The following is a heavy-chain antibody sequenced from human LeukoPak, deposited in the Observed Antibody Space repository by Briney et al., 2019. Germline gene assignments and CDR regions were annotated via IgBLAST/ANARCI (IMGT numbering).Heavy chain of an antibody. D-gene: IGHD2/OR15-2a*01. Sequence: LRLSCAASGFTFSSYAMSWVRQAPGKGLEWIGYIYYSGSTYYNPSLKSRVTISVDTSKNQFSLKLSSVTAADTAVYYCARTFYGVNDYWGQGTLVTVSS. J-gene: IGHJ4*02. V-gene: IGHV4-31*02. CDR3: ARTFYGVNDY. CDR2: IYYSGST. CDR1: GFTFSSYA.